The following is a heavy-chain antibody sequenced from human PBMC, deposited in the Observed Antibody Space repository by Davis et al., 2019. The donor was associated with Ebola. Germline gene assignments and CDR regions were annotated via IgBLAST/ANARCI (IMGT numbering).Heavy chain of an antibody. CDR3: AKSDRGYCLGPNWRCPLDY. CDR2: ISSDGSGT. J-gene: IGHJ4*02. D-gene: IGHD2-8*02. V-gene: IGHV3-74*01. CDR1: GFTFSNYW. Sequence: GESLKISCAASGFTFSNYWMQWVRRAPGKGLVWVSRISSDGSGTRYADSVKGRFTVSRDNAKNTLDLQMNSLSVEDTAVYYCAKSDRGYCLGPNWRCPLDYWGQGTLVTVSS.